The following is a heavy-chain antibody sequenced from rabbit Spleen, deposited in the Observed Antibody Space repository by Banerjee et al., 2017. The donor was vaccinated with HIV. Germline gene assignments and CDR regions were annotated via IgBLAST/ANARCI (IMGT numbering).Heavy chain of an antibody. CDR1: GVSFTNNNY. CDR2: IYLSSGNT. Sequence: QSLEESGGDLVKPGASLTLTCSASGVSFTNNNYMCWVRQAPGKGLEWIACIYLSSGNTYYATWAKGRFTISKTSSTTVTLQMTRLTAADTATYFCARDTSSSFSSYGMDLWGPGTLVTVS. CDR3: ARDTSSSFSSYGMDL. D-gene: IGHD1-1*01. V-gene: IGHV1S40*01. J-gene: IGHJ6*01.